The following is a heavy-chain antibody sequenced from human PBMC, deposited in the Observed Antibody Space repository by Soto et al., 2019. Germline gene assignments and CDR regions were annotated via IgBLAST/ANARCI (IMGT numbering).Heavy chain of an antibody. CDR3: ASRDGYSGYYFDY. CDR1: GGSISSYY. J-gene: IGHJ4*02. Sequence: SETLSLTCTVSGGSISSYYWSWIRQRAGKGLEWIGRIYTSGSTNYNPSLKSRVTMSVDTSKNQFSLKLSSVTAADTAVYYCASRDGYSGYYFDYWGQGTLVTVSS. V-gene: IGHV4-4*07. D-gene: IGHD6-13*01. CDR2: IYTSGST.